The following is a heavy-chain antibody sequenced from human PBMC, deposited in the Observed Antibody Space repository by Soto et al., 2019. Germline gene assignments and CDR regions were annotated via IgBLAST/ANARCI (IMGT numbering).Heavy chain of an antibody. D-gene: IGHD2-2*02. Sequence: SETLSLTCAVYGGSISGYYWSWIRQPPGKGLEWIGEINHSGSTNYNPSLKSRVTISVDTSKNQFSLKLSSVTAADTAVYYCATLQRVVPAAIGHHYYYGMDVWGQGTTVTVSS. CDR2: INHSGST. V-gene: IGHV4-34*01. J-gene: IGHJ6*02. CDR3: ATLQRVVPAAIGHHYYYGMDV. CDR1: GGSISGYY.